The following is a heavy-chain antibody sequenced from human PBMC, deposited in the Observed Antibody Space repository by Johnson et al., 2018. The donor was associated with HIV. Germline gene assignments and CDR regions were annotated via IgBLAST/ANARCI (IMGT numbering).Heavy chain of an antibody. CDR2: IRYDGSNK. V-gene: IGHV3-30*02. J-gene: IGHJ3*02. Sequence: VQLVESGVGVVQPGGSLRLSCAASGFTFSSYGMHWVRQAPGKGLEWVAFIRYDGSNKYYADSVKGRFTISRDNSKNTLYLQMNSLRAEDTAVYYCAKDRGLLDAFDIWGQGTMVTVSS. CDR3: AKDRGLLDAFDI. CDR1: GFTFSSYG.